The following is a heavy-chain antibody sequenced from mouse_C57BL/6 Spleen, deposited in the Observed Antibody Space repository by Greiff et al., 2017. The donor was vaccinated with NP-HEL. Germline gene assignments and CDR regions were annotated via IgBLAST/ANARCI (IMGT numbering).Heavy chain of an antibody. V-gene: IGHV10-3*01. Sequence: EVQLQQSGGGLVQPKGSLKLSCAASGFTFNTYAMHWVRQAPGKGLEWVARIRSKSSNYATYYADSVKDRFTISRDDSQSMLYLQMNNLKTEDTAMYYCVREGSYSIYFDYWGQGTTLTVSS. J-gene: IGHJ2*01. CDR3: VREGSYSIYFDY. CDR2: IRSKSSNYAT. CDR1: GFTFNTYA. D-gene: IGHD2-5*01.